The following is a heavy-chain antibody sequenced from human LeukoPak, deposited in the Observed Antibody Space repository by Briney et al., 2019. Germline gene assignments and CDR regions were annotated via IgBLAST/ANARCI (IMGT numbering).Heavy chain of an antibody. CDR1: GFTFSSYA. CDR2: IYSVGST. J-gene: IGHJ4*02. Sequence: HPGGSLRLSCAASGFTFSSYAMSWARQAPGKGLEWVSIIYSVGSTYYADSVKGRLTISRDNSRNTVSFQMNSLRAEDTAVQYCVRDPQADYWGQGTLVTVSS. V-gene: IGHV3-66*01. CDR3: VRDPQADY.